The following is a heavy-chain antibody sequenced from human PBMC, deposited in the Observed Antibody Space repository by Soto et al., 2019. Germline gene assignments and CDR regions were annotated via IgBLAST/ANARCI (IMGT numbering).Heavy chain of an antibody. CDR2: ISGTGVPT. CDR3: AKKVKDYLGYYFDY. CDR1: GFTFSSYA. Sequence: GGSLRLSCAASGFTFSSYAMSWVRQAPGKGLECISLISGTGVPTLYADSVKGRFTISRDNSKNTLYLQMNSLRVEDTAVYYCAKKVKDYLGYYFDYWGQGTLVTVSS. V-gene: IGHV3-23*01. D-gene: IGHD3-16*01. J-gene: IGHJ4*02.